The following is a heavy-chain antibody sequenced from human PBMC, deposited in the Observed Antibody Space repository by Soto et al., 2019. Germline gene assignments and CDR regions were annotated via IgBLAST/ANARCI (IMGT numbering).Heavy chain of an antibody. Sequence: SXRLSCAASGFSFTSYSMNWVRQAPGKGLEWVSSISSTTNYIYYGDSMKGRFTISRDNAKNSLYLEMNSLRAEDTAVYYCARESEDLTSNFDYWGQGTLVTASS. CDR1: GFSFTSYS. J-gene: IGHJ4*02. V-gene: IGHV3-21*06. CDR3: ARESEDLTSNFDY. CDR2: ISSTTNYI.